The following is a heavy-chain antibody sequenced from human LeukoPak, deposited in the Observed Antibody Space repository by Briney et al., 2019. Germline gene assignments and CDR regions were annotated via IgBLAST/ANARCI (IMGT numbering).Heavy chain of an antibody. CDR3: AREGGYYDSSVAFDI. CDR1: GYIFTGYY. J-gene: IGHJ3*02. V-gene: IGHV1-46*01. Sequence: EASVKVSCKASGYIFTGYYMHWVRQAPGQGLEWMGVINPSAGTIRYAQKFQGRVTMTRDTSTSTLYMELSSLRSEDTAVYYCAREGGYYDSSVAFDIWGQGTMVTVSS. CDR2: INPSAGTI. D-gene: IGHD3-22*01.